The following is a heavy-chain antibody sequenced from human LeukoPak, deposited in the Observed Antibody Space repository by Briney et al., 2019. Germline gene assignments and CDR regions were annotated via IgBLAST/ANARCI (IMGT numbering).Heavy chain of an antibody. J-gene: IGHJ3*02. CDR3: ARGLNYYDSSDLGDAFDI. CDR2: MNPNSGNT. CDR1: GYTFTSYD. Sequence: ASVKVSCKASGYTFTSYDINWVRQATGQGLEWMGWMNPNSGNTGYAQKFQGRVTMTRNTSISTAYMELSSLRSEDTAVYYCARGLNYYDSSDLGDAFDIWSQGTMVTVSS. D-gene: IGHD3-22*01. V-gene: IGHV1-8*01.